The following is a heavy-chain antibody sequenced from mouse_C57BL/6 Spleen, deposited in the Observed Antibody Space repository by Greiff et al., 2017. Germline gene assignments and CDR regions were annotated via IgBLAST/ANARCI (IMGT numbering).Heavy chain of an antibody. CDR2: IDPSDSYT. D-gene: IGHD1-1*01. CDR3: ERRGGYCGSKEYIDD. CDR1: GYTFTSYW. V-gene: IGHV1-69*01. J-gene: IGHJ1*03. Sequence: QVQLQQPGAELVMPGASVKLSCKASGYTFTSYWMHWVKQRPGQGLEWIGEIDPSDSYTNYNQKFKGKSTLTVDKSSSTAYMQLSSLTSQDSAVYYCERRGGYCGSKEYIDDWGTGTTVTVSS.